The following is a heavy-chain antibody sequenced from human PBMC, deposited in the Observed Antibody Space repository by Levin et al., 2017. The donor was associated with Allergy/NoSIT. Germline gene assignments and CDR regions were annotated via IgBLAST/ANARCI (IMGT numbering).Heavy chain of an antibody. D-gene: IGHD1-26*01. J-gene: IGHJ4*02. V-gene: IGHV2-5*02. CDR1: GFSLRTTGVG. Sequence: SGPTLVKPTQTLTLTCSFSGFSLRTTGVGVVWILQPPGKALEWLALIYWDDDKRFSPSLKSSLTITKDTSKNQVVLTMTNMDPVDTGTYYCAHKVGRGTWDYWGQGTLVTVSS. CDR3: AHKVGRGTWDY. CDR2: IYWDDDK.